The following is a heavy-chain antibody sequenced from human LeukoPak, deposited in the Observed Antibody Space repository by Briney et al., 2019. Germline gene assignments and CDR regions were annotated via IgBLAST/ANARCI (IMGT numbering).Heavy chain of an antibody. J-gene: IGHJ4*02. V-gene: IGHV4-59*11. D-gene: IGHD4-11*01. CDR2: IYYSGST. CDR1: GGSISSHY. CDR3: ARSIAYIFDY. Sequence: PSETLSLTCTVSGGSISSHYWSWIRRPPGKGLEWIGYIYYSGSTNYNPSLKSRVTISVDTSKNQFSLKLSSVTAADTAVYYCARSIAYIFDYWGQGTLVTVSS.